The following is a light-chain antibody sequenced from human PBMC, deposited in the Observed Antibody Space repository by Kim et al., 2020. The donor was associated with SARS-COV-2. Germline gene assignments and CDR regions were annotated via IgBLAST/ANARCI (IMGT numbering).Light chain of an antibody. V-gene: IGKV3-20*01. J-gene: IGKJ2*01. CDR1: QHVYKGY. Sequence: IVLTQSPGTLSLSPGEGATLSCRASQHVYKGYLAWYQQRLGQAPRLLIYQTSNRATGIPDRFSGSGSGTDFTLTISRLEPEDFAVYYCQQYGNSPPYTFGQGTKLEI. CDR2: QTS. CDR3: QQYGNSPPYT.